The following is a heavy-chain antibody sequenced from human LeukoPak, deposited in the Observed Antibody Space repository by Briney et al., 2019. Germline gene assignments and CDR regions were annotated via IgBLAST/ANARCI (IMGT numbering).Heavy chain of an antibody. CDR1: GYTFTAYY. D-gene: IGHD3-16*01. J-gene: IGHJ5*02. CDR2: INPNRGGT. V-gene: IGHV1-2*06. Sequence: ASVKVSCKASGYTFTAYYMHWVRQAPGQGLEWMGRINPNRGGTNYAQKFQGRVTMTRDASISTAYMELSRLTSDDKAVYYCARDYGNWFDPWGQGTLVTVSS. CDR3: ARDYGNWFDP.